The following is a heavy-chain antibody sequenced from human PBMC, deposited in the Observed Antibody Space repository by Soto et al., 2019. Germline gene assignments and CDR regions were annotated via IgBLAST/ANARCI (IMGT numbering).Heavy chain of an antibody. V-gene: IGHV3-23*01. CDR1: GFTFSSYA. D-gene: IGHD5-12*01. CDR3: ARDSSGYEINWLDS. J-gene: IGHJ5*01. CDR2: ISGSGGST. Sequence: PGGSLRLSCAASGFTFSSYAMSWVRQAPGKGLEWVSAISGSGGSTYYADSVKGRFTISRDNSKNTLYLQMNSLRAEDTAVYYCARDSSGYEINWLDSWGQGTLVTVSS.